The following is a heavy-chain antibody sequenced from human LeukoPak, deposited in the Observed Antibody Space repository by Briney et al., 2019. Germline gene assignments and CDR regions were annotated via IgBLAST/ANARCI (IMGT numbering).Heavy chain of an antibody. D-gene: IGHD5-12*01. Sequence: GGSLRLSCAASGFTVSSNYMSWVRQAPGKGLEWVSVIYSDDSTYYADSVKGRFTISRHNSKNTLYLQMNSLRAEDTAVYYCARGGYSGYDRDAFDIWGQGTMVAVSS. CDR2: IYSDDST. V-gene: IGHV3-53*04. J-gene: IGHJ3*02. CDR3: ARGGYSGYDRDAFDI. CDR1: GFTVSSNY.